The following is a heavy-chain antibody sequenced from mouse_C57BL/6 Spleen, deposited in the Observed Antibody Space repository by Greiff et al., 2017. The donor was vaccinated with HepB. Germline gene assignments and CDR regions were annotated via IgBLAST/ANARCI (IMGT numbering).Heavy chain of an antibody. CDR1: GYTFTDYY. CDR3: ARSKDYDFNYYAMDY. J-gene: IGHJ4*01. CDR2: IYPNNGGN. Sequence: EVQLQQSGPELVKPGASVKMSCKASGYTFTDYYMHWVKQSPGKSLEWIGYIYPNNGGNGYNQKFKGKATLTVDKSSSTAYMELRSLTSEDSAIYCRARSKDYDFNYYAMDYWGQGTSVTVSS. D-gene: IGHD2-4*01. V-gene: IGHV1-34*01.